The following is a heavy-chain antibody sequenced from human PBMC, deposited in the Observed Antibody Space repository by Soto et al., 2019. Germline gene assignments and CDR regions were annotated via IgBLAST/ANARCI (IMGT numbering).Heavy chain of an antibody. CDR2: IFYSGSA. J-gene: IGHJ5*01. Sequence: PSETLSLTCSVSGGSISNPIYYWAWIRQPPGKGLEWIGSIFYSGSAYYNPSLKSRVTMSVDTSQNQFSLKLSSVTAAVTAVYYCAGRTSLTSVEIFSGGLSGYNWVDPWGRGTLVTVSS. CDR1: GGSISNPIYY. D-gene: IGHD3-3*01. CDR3: AGRTSLTSVEIFSGGLSGYNWVDP. V-gene: IGHV4-39*01.